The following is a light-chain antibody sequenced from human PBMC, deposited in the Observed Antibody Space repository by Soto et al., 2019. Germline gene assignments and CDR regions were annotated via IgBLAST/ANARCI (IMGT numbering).Light chain of an antibody. CDR2: GAS. Sequence: DVQVTQSPSFVSAYVGDRVTITCRAFQVFCSWLACYQQKPGAVPILLISGASNLESGVPARFSGIGLGTLFTFIFVSLQPEDSATYYCQQTNSFPITFGQGTRLEIK. CDR1: QVFCSW. CDR3: QQTNSFPIT. J-gene: IGKJ5*01. V-gene: IGKV1D-12*01.